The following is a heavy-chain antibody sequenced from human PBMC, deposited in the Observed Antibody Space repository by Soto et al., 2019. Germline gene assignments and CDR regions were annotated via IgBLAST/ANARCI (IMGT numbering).Heavy chain of an antibody. CDR1: GGSISSGGYY. CDR3: ARAYSSGNKEAFDI. Sequence: SETLSLTCTVSGGSISSGGYYWSWIRQHPGKGLEWIGYIYYSGSTYYNPSLKSRVTISVDTSKNQFSLKLSSVTAADTAVYYCARAYSSGNKEAFDIWGQGTMVT. D-gene: IGHD3-22*01. J-gene: IGHJ3*02. CDR2: IYYSGST. V-gene: IGHV4-31*03.